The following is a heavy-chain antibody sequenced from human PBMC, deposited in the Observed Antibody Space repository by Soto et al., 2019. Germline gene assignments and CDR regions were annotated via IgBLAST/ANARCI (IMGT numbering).Heavy chain of an antibody. CDR1: GVTVSSNY. Sequence: GGSLRLSYAASGVTVSSNYMSWVRQAPGKGLEWVSVIYSGGSTYYADSVKGRFTISRDNSKNTLYLQMNSLRAEDTAMYYCARHGYNYGGGYFDYWGQGTLVTVS. V-gene: IGHV3-66*04. D-gene: IGHD5-18*01. CDR2: IYSGGST. J-gene: IGHJ4*02. CDR3: ARHGYNYGGGYFDY.